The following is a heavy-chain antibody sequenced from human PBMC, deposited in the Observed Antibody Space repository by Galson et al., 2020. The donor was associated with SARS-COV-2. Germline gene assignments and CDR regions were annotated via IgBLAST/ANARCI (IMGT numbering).Heavy chain of an antibody. CDR2: IYTFGRT. V-gene: IGHV4-61*02. CDR3: ASGSQGYFDY. D-gene: IGHD6-19*01. CDR1: VGSISSGSYH. J-gene: IGHJ4*02. Sequence: NPSETLSLTCTASVGSISSGSYHWNWIRQPAGKGLEWTGRIYTFGRTNYNPSLNRRVTILIDTSKNQFSLKLNSVTAADTAVYYCASGSQGYFDYWGQGNLVTVSS.